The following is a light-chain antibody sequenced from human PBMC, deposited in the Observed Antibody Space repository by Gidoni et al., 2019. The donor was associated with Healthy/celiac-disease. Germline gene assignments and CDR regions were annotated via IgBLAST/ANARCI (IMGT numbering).Light chain of an antibody. CDR2: CAS. V-gene: IGKV4-1*01. J-gene: IGKJ4*01. Sequence: DIVMTQSPDSLAVSLGERATINCKSSQSVLYSSNNKNYLAWYQQKPGQPPKLLIYCASTRESGVPDRFSGSGSGTDFTLTISSLQAEDVAVYYCQKYYSTPPTFGGGTKVEIK. CDR1: QSVLYSSNNKNY. CDR3: QKYYSTPPT.